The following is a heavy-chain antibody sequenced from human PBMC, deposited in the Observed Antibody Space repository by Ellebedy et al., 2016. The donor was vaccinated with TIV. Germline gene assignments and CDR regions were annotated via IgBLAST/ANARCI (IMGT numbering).Heavy chain of an antibody. CDR3: ARSGTMVRGITFSIDY. CDR1: GFTFSSDS. V-gene: IGHV3-48*04. Sequence: GESLKISCAASGFTFSSDSINWVRQAPGKGLEWISYISSSGSTVTYADSVKGRFTISRDNAKSSVYLQMNSLRAEDTALYYCARSGTMVRGITFSIDYWGQGNMVTVSS. J-gene: IGHJ4*02. D-gene: IGHD3-10*01. CDR2: ISSSGSTV.